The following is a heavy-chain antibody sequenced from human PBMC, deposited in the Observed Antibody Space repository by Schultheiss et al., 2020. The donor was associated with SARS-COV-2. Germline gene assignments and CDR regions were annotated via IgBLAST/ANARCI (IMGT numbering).Heavy chain of an antibody. CDR3: ARDRGEYNWNDAQDY. Sequence: GGSLRLSCAASGFTVSSNYMSWVRQAPGKGLEWVSVIYSGGSTYYADSVKGRFTISRDNAKNSLYLQMNSLRAEDTAVYYCARDRGEYNWNDAQDYWGQGTLVTVSS. V-gene: IGHV3-66*01. J-gene: IGHJ4*02. CDR2: IYSGGST. D-gene: IGHD1-20*01. CDR1: GFTVSSNY.